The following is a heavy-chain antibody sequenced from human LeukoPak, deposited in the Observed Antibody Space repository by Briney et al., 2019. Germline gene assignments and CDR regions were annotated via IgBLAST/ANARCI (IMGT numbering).Heavy chain of an antibody. CDR1: GYTFTSYY. Sequence: ASVKVSXKASGYTFTSYYMHWVRQAPGQGLEWMGIINPSGGSTSYAQKFQGRVTMTRDTSTSTVYMELSSLRSEDTAVYYCARASYGVEGCPGPWGQGTLVTVSS. V-gene: IGHV1-46*03. CDR3: ARASYGVEGCPGP. CDR2: INPSGGST. J-gene: IGHJ5*02. D-gene: IGHD2-8*01.